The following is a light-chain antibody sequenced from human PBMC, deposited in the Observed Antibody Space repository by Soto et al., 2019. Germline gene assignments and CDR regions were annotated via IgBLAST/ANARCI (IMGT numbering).Light chain of an antibody. V-gene: IGLV1-40*01. Sequence: QSVLTQPPLVSGAPGQRVTISCTGNSSNIGAGFDVHWYQQLPGTAPKLLIYDNSNRPSGVPDRFSGSKSGTSASLAITGLQAEDGTDYYCQSYDSRLSAVVFGGGTKLTVL. CDR2: DNS. J-gene: IGLJ2*01. CDR1: SSNIGAGFD. CDR3: QSYDSRLSAVV.